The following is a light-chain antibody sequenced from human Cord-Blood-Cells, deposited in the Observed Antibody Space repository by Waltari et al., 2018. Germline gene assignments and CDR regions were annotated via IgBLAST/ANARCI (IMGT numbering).Light chain of an antibody. CDR1: QGISSY. V-gene: IGKV1-39*01. CDR2: AAS. J-gene: IGKJ2*01. CDR3: QQSYSTPYT. Sequence: DIQMTQSPSSLSASAGDRVTITCRASQGISSYLNWYQQKPGKAPKLLIYAASRLRSWVPSRFSGSGSGTDFTLTISSLQPEDFATYYCQQSYSTPYTFGQGTKLEIK.